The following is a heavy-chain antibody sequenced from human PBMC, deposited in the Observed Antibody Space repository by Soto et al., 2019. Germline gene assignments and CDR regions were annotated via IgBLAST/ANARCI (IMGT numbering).Heavy chain of an antibody. V-gene: IGHV4-34*12. CDR2: MIHSGGT. J-gene: IGHJ3*02. Sequence: QEQLQQWGAGLLKPSETLSLTCAVYGGFVSSGNYYWSWIRQPPGKGLEWIGEMIHSGGTHFNPSLRSEVTISVDRSKNQFSLKLSSVTAADTALYYCARVERGTATTVVDAFDIWGPGTMVTVSS. CDR1: GGFVSSGNYY. D-gene: IGHD1-1*01. CDR3: ARVERGTATTVVDAFDI.